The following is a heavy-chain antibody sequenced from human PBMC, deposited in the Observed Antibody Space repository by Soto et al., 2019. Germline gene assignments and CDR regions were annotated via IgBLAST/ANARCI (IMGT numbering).Heavy chain of an antibody. Sequence: EVQLVESGGGLVQPGGSLKLSCAASGFTFSGSAMHWVRQASGKGLEWVGRIRSKANSYATAYAASVKGRFTISRDDSKNTALLQKNRLKTEDTAVDYCTRQIEGGWYNLRGQGTLVTLPS. V-gene: IGHV3-73*02. D-gene: IGHD2-15*01. CDR1: GFTFSGSA. CDR2: IRSKANSYAT. CDR3: TRQIEGGWYNL. J-gene: IGHJ5*02.